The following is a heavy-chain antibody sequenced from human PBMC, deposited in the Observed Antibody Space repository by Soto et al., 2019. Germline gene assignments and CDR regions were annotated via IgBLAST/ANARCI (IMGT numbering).Heavy chain of an antibody. CDR1: GYTFTSYG. D-gene: IGHD2-15*01. CDR3: ARDSRRYCSGGSYYSYFDY. Sequence: GASVKVSCKASGYTFTSYGISWVRQAPGQGLEWMGWISAYNGNTDYAQKLQGRVTMTTDTSTSTAYMELRSLRSDDTAVYYCARDSRRYCSGGSYYSYFDYWGQGTLVTVSS. V-gene: IGHV1-18*01. CDR2: ISAYNGNT. J-gene: IGHJ4*02.